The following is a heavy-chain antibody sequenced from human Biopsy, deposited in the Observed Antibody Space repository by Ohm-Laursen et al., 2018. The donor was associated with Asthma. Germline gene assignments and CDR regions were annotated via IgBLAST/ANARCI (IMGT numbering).Heavy chain of an antibody. CDR3: ARGYSGSDRIVYYYSGLEV. Sequence: SVKVSCNASGESFSNYAISWVRQAPGQGLEWMGGLIPVLGTPDHAQMFEGRVTITADESTSTAYMELSSLSSEDTAVYYCARGYSGSDRIVYYYSGLEVWGQGTTVTVSS. J-gene: IGHJ6*02. CDR1: GESFSNYA. D-gene: IGHD5-12*01. CDR2: LIPVLGTP. V-gene: IGHV1-69*13.